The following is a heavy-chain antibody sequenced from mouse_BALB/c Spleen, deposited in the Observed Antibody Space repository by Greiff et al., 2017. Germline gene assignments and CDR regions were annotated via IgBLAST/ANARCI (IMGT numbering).Heavy chain of an antibody. V-gene: IGHV8-12*01. CDR1: GFSLSTSGMG. CDR3: ARVYYDHEGFAY. D-gene: IGHD2-4*01. Sequence: QVTLKECGPGILQPSQTLSLTCSFSGFSLSTSGMGVSWIRQPSGKGLEWLAHIYWDDDKRYNPSLKSRLTISKDTSSNQVFLKITSVDTADTATYYCARVYYDHEGFAYWGQGTLVTVSA. J-gene: IGHJ3*01. CDR2: IYWDDDK.